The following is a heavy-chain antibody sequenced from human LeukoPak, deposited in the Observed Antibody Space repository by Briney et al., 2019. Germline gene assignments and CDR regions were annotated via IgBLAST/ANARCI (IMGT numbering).Heavy chain of an antibody. CDR2: ITSNGGST. CDR3: GSSTGRF. D-gene: IGHD3-10*01. Sequence: PGGSLRLSCAASGFTFSSYAMHWVRQAPGKGLEYVSSITSNGGSTFYANSVKGRFTISRDNSKNTLYLQMGSLRTEDMAVYYCGSSTGRFWGQGTLVTVSS. V-gene: IGHV3-64*01. CDR1: GFTFSSYA. J-gene: IGHJ1*01.